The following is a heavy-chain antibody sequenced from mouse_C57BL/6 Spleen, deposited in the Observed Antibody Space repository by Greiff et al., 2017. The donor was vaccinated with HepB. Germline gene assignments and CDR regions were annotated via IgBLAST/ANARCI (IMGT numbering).Heavy chain of an antibody. V-gene: IGHV5-17*01. Sequence: VQLKESGGGLVKPGGSLKLSCAASGFTFSDYGMHWVRQAPEKGLEWVAYISSGSSTIYYADTVKGRFTISRDNAKNTLFLQMTSLRSEDTAMYYCARDVYYAMDYWGQGTSVTVSS. CDR1: GFTFSDYG. CDR2: ISSGSSTI. J-gene: IGHJ4*01. CDR3: ARDVYYAMDY.